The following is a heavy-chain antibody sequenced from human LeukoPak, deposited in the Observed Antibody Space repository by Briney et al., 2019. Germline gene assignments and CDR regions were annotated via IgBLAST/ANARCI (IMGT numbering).Heavy chain of an antibody. D-gene: IGHD2-2*01. CDR3: ARGPQKIYCDTTTCLTDY. V-gene: IGHV1-2*02. CDR2: ISPNTGGT. Sequence: ASVKVSCKASGYSFTAYYIHWVRQAPRQGREWMGWISPNTGGTNYAQKLQGRVTMTRDTSISTAYMELSRLRSDDTAVFYCARGPQKIYCDTTTCLTDYWGQGTLVTVSS. J-gene: IGHJ4*02. CDR1: GYSFTAYY.